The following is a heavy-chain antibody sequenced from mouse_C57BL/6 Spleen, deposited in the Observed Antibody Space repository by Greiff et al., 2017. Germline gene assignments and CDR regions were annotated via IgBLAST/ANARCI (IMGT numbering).Heavy chain of an antibody. CDR3: ALIYDGYYSFFDY. J-gene: IGHJ2*01. D-gene: IGHD2-3*01. V-gene: IGHV1-55*01. Sequence: QVQLQQPGAELVKPGASVKMSCKASGYTFTSYWITWVKQRPGQGLEWIGDIYPGSGSTNYNEKFKSKATLTVDTSSSTAYMQLSSLTSEYSAVYYCALIYDGYYSFFDYWGQGTTLTVSS. CDR2: IYPGSGST. CDR1: GYTFTSYW.